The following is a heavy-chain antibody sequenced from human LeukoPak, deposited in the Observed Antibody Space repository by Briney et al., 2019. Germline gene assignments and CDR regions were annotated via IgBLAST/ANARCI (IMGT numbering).Heavy chain of an antibody. Sequence: GGSLRLSCAASGFTSSSYWMSWVRQAPGKGLEWVANIKQDGSEKYYVDSVKGRFTISRDNAKNSLYLQMNSLRAEDTAVYYCAKEGPTSMVRGVIITSHLGYWGQGTLVTVSS. CDR2: IKQDGSEK. V-gene: IGHV3-7*03. D-gene: IGHD3-10*01. J-gene: IGHJ4*02. CDR1: GFTSSSYW. CDR3: AKEGPTSMVRGVIITSHLGY.